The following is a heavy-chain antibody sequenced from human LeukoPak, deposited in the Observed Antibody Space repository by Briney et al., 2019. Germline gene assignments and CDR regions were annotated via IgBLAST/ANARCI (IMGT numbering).Heavy chain of an antibody. D-gene: IGHD4-17*01. CDR2: ISSSSSYI. Sequence: GGSLRLSCAASGFTFSSYSMNWVRQAPGKGLEWVSSISSSSSYIYYADSVKGRFTISRDNAKNSLYLQMNSLRAEDTAVYYCARDQDGDYPGGDAFDIWGQGTKVTVSS. V-gene: IGHV3-21*01. CDR1: GFTFSSYS. CDR3: ARDQDGDYPGGDAFDI. J-gene: IGHJ3*02.